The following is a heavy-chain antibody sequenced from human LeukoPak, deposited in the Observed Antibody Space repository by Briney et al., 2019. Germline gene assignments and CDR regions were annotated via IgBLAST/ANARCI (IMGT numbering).Heavy chain of an antibody. CDR1: GFTLTNYA. Sequence: GGSLRLSCAASGFTLTNYAMYWVRQRAGEGLEWVSALGTAGDTFYPGSVKGRFTISRDNAKKSLFLQTNSLRAEDTAIYYCARQNTPHGNFDYWGQGTLVTVSS. J-gene: IGHJ4*02. CDR2: LGTAGDT. D-gene: IGHD5-24*01. V-gene: IGHV3-13*01. CDR3: ARQNTPHGNFDY.